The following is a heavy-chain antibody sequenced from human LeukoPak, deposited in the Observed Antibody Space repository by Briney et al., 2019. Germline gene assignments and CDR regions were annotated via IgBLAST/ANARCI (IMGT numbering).Heavy chain of an antibody. CDR1: GYTFSNHG. J-gene: IGHJ3*01. CDR2: ISSSSTYI. D-gene: IGHD1-26*01. CDR3: ARVLAGAAPEGFDEFDF. V-gene: IGHV3-21*01. Sequence: GGSLRLSCVGSGYTFSNHGMNWVRQAPGKGLEWVSSISSSSTYIYYADSVKGRFTISRDNAKKSLYLQMSSLRVEDTAVYYCARVLAGAAPEGFDEFDFWGQGTILTVSS.